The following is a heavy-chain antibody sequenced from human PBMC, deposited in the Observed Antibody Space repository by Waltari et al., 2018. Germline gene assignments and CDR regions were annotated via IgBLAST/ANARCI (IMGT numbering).Heavy chain of an antibody. J-gene: IGHJ4*02. CDR1: GFTFSDYY. CDR3: ARDHVLPGLIFDY. Sequence: QVQLVESGGGSVKPGGSLTLSCAASGFTFSDYYMTWVRQAPGKGLEWVSYIGSSGVPKFYAGSVKGRFTISRDNAENLLYLQMNSLRAEDTAVYYCARDHVLPGLIFDYWGQGILVTVSS. D-gene: IGHD3-10*01. CDR2: IGSSGVPK. V-gene: IGHV3-11*01.